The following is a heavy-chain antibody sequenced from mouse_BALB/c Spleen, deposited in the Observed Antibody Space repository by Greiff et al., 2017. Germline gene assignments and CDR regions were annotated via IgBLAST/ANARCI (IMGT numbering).Heavy chain of an antibody. CDR2: IWAGGST. CDR3: ARGDPYDYFAY. Sequence: VQVVESGPGLVAPSQSLSITCTVSGFSLTSYGVHWVRQPPGKGLEWLGVIWAGGSTNYNSALMSRLSISKDNSKSQVFLKMNSLQTDDTAMYYCARGDPYDYFAYWGQGTLVTVSA. J-gene: IGHJ3*01. D-gene: IGHD2-4*01. V-gene: IGHV2-9*02. CDR1: GFSLTSYG.